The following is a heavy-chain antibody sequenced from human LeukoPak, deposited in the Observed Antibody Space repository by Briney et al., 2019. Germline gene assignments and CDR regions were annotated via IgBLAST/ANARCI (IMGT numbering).Heavy chain of an antibody. J-gene: IGHJ4*02. CDR2: IKQDGSEK. Sequence: GESLRLSCAASGFTFSNYWMSWVRQAPGKGLEWVANIKQDGSEKYYVDSVKGRFTISRDNAKNSLYLQVNSLRAEDTAVYYCARDLDGGDYWGQGTLVTVSS. CDR3: ARDLDGGDY. CDR1: GFTFSNYW. V-gene: IGHV3-7*01. D-gene: IGHD2-15*01.